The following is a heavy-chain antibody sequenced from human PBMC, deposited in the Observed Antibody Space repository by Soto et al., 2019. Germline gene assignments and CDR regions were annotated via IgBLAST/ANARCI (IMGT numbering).Heavy chain of an antibody. J-gene: IGHJ4*02. D-gene: IGHD1-26*01. CDR3: AADRPGVGATTG. Sequence: PAKVTCKASGFTFTSSAVQCVRQARGQRLEWIGWIVVGSGNTNYAQKFQERVTITRDMSTSTAYMELSSLRSEDTAVYYCAADRPGVGATTGWGQGILVTV. CDR1: GFTFTSSA. CDR2: IVVGSGNT. V-gene: IGHV1-58*01.